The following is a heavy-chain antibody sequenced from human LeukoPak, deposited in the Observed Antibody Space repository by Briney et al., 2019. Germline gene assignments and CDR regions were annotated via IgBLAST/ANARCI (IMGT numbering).Heavy chain of an antibody. J-gene: IGHJ4*02. Sequence: PGGPLRLSCAASGFSFSDYAMAWVRQAPGKGLEWVSVITGSGGVTHYAGSVKGRFTISRDNSKNTLYLQMNNLRVEDTARYYCAKDGLYYDGSTHIYYFDYWGQGTLVAVSS. CDR1: GFSFSDYA. CDR3: AKDGLYYDGSTHIYYFDY. V-gene: IGHV3-23*01. D-gene: IGHD3-22*01. CDR2: ITGSGGVT.